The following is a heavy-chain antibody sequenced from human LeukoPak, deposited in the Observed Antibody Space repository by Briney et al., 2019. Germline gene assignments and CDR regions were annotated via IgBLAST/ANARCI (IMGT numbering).Heavy chain of an antibody. Sequence: ASVKVSCKASGYTFTSYGISWVRQAPGQGLEWMGWISAYNGNTNYAQKLQGRVTMTTDTSTSTAYMELRSLRSDDTAVYYCARVSSGSLHDAFDIWGQGTMVTVSS. J-gene: IGHJ3*02. CDR3: ARVSSGSLHDAFDI. CDR1: GYTFTSYG. V-gene: IGHV1-18*01. D-gene: IGHD6-6*01. CDR2: ISAYNGNT.